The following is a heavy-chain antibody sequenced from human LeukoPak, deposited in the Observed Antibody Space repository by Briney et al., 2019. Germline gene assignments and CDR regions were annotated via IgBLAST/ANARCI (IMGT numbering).Heavy chain of an antibody. CDR2: INHSGST. CDR3: ARHRRWGGVGATLDY. D-gene: IGHD1-26*01. CDR1: GGSFSGYY. Sequence: KPSETLSLTCAAYGGSFSGYYWSWIRQPPGKGLEWIGEINHSGSTNYNPSLKSRVTISVDTSKNQFSLKLSSVTAADTAVYYCARHRRWGGVGATLDYWGQGTLVTVSS. V-gene: IGHV4-34*01. J-gene: IGHJ4*02.